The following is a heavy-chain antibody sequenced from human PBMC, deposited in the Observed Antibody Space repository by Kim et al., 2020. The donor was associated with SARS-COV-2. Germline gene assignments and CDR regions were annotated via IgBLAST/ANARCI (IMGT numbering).Heavy chain of an antibody. J-gene: IGHJ4*02. D-gene: IGHD3-10*01. CDR2: SRST. Sequence: SRSTNYTPSLKSRVTISVGTSKNQFSLKLSSVTAADTAVYYCAGGFGDYWGQGTLVTVSS. V-gene: IGHV4-59*09. CDR3: AGGFGDY.